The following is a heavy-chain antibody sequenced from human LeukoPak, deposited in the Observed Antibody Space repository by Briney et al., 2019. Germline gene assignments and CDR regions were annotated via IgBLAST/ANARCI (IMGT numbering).Heavy chain of an antibody. CDR2: ISGSGGST. CDR1: GFTFSSYA. Sequence: GGSLRLSCAASGFTFSSYAMSWVRQAPGKGLEWVSAISGSGGSTYYADSVKGRFTISRDNSKNTLYLQMNSLRAEDTAVYYCAKEAYGSGGFFAFNWFDPWGQGTLVTVSS. V-gene: IGHV3-23*01. CDR3: AKEAYGSGGFFAFNWFDP. J-gene: IGHJ5*02. D-gene: IGHD3-10*01.